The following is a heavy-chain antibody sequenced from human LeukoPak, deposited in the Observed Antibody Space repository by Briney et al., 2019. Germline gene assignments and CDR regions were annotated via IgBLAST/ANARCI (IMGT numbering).Heavy chain of an antibody. V-gene: IGHV4-59*12. CDR2: IYYSGST. Sequence: PSETLSLTCAVYGGSFSGYYWSWIRQPPGKGLEWIGYIYYSGSTNYNPSLKSRVTISVDTSKNQFSLKLSSVTAADTAVYYCAREVAAAGTSFYFDYWGQGTLVTVSS. J-gene: IGHJ4*02. D-gene: IGHD6-13*01. CDR3: AREVAAAGTSFYFDY. CDR1: GGSFSGYY.